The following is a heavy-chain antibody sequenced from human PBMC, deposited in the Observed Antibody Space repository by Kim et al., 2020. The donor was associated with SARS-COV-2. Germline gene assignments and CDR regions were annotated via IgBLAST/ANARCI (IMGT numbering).Heavy chain of an antibody. J-gene: IGHJ4*02. D-gene: IGHD3-10*01. CDR3: AKYYGSGSPFDY. Sequence: GYTDSVKGRFTSCRDNAKNSLYLQMNSLSAEDTALYYCAKYYGSGSPFDYWGQGTLVTVSS. V-gene: IGHV3-9*01.